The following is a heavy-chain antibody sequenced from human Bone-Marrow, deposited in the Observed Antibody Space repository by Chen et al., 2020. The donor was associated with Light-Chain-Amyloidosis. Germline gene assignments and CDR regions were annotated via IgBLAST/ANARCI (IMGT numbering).Heavy chain of an antibody. J-gene: IGHJ6*02. CDR1: GFTFSSYW. CDR2: IKQDGSGK. V-gene: IGHV3-7*01. Sequence: EVQLVESGGGLVQPGGSLRLSCAASGFTFSSYWMSWVRQAPGKGLEWVANIKQDGSGKYYVDSVKGRFTISRDNAKNSLYLQMNSLRAEDTAVYYCARGGSTFWEGITNYYYYGMDVWGQGTTVTVSS. CDR3: ARGGSTFWEGITNYYYYGMDV. D-gene: IGHD5-12*01.